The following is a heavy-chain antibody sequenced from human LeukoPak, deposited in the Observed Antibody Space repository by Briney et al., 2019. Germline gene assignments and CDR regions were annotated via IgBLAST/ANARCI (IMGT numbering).Heavy chain of an antibody. V-gene: IGHV3-53*01. CDR1: GFTVSSNY. CDR2: IYSGGST. CDR3: ARDYGDYMTSGGRYYYYGMDV. Sequence: GGSLRLSCAASGFTVSSNYMSWVRQAPGKGLEWVSVIYSGGSTYYADSVKGRFTISRDNSKNTLYLQMNSLRAEDTAVYYCARDYGDYMTSGGRYYYYGMDVWGQGTTVTVSS. J-gene: IGHJ6*02. D-gene: IGHD4-17*01.